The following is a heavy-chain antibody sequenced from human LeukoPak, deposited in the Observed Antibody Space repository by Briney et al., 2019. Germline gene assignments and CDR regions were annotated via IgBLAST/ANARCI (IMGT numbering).Heavy chain of an antibody. V-gene: IGHV3-72*01. D-gene: IGHD3-10*01. Sequence: GGSLRLSCAASGFTFSSYSMNWVRQAPGKGLEWVGRTRNKANSYTTEYAASVKGRFTISRDDSKNSLYLQMNSLKTEDTAVYYCASLYGSGKRWVDPWGQGTLVTVSS. CDR1: GFTFSSYS. CDR3: ASLYGSGKRWVDP. CDR2: TRNKANSYTT. J-gene: IGHJ5*02.